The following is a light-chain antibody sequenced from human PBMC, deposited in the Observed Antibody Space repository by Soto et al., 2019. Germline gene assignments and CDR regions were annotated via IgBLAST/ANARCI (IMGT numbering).Light chain of an antibody. J-gene: IGLJ2*01. CDR3: AEWDDSLSVI. V-gene: IGLV1-47*01. Sequence: QSVLSQPPSASGTPGQTATISCSRSIPNIGTNFVYWYQQLPGTAPKRLIYRNSLRPSGVSDRFSGSKSGTSASLAISGLRSEYEGNYYCAEWDDSLSVIFGGGTKLTVL. CDR2: RNS. CDR1: IPNIGTNF.